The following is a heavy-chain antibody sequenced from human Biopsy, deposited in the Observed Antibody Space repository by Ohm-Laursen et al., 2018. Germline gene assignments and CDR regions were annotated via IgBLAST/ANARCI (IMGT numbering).Heavy chain of an antibody. CDR3: VRGPPSLF. CDR1: VASISSSSYS. Sequence: SQTLSLTCSVSVASISSSSYSWGWIRQPPGKGLEWIGTFYYTGSTHYNPSLKSRVTIFADTPKNQFSLNLTSVTVADSAVYYCVRGPPSLFWGQGILVTVSS. V-gene: IGHV4-39*01. J-gene: IGHJ4*02. CDR2: FYYTGST.